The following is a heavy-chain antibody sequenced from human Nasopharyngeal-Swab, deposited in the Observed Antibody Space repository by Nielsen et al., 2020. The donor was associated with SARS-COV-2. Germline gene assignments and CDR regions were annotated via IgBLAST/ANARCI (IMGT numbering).Heavy chain of an antibody. D-gene: IGHD3-10*01. J-gene: IGHJ6*02. Sequence: GESPKISCKGSGYSFSSYWISWVRQMPGKGLEWMGIIDSSDSYSNYSPSFQGHVTISVDKSLSTAFLQWSSLKASDTAVYYCARRSFYYGSGTVRGMDVWGQGTTVTVSS. CDR3: ARRSFYYGSGTVRGMDV. V-gene: IGHV5-10-1*01. CDR2: IDSSDSYS. CDR1: GYSFSSYW.